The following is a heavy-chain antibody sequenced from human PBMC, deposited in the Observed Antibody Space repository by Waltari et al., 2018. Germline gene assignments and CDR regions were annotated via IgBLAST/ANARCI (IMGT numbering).Heavy chain of an antibody. CDR3: AYGLAVAGREDY. CDR1: GFTFSSYS. V-gene: IGHV3-21*01. Sequence: EVQLVESGGGLVKPGGSLRLSCAASGFTFSSYSMNWVRQAPGKGLEWVSSISSSSSYIYYADSVKGRITISRDNAKNSLYLQMNSLRAEDTAVYYCAYGLAVAGREDYWGQGTLVTVSS. J-gene: IGHJ4*02. D-gene: IGHD6-19*01. CDR2: ISSSSSYI.